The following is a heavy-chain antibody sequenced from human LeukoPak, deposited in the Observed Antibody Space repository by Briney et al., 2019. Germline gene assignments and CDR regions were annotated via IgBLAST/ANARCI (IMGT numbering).Heavy chain of an antibody. Sequence: GGFLRLSCAASGFSFSSYAMSWVRQAPGKGLEWVSSVSGSGGYTYYADSVKGRFTISRDNSYNTLDLQVNSLRAEDTAIYYCAKRHDPNGPTGYFDYWGQGILVTVSS. CDR3: AKRHDPNGPTGYFDY. V-gene: IGHV3-23*01. J-gene: IGHJ4*02. CDR2: VSGSGGYT. CDR1: GFSFSSYA. D-gene: IGHD2-8*01.